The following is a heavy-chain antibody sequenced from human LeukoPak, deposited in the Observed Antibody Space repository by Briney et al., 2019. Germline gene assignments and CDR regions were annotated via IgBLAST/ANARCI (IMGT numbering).Heavy chain of an antibody. CDR1: GFTFSAYN. J-gene: IGHJ4*01. CDR3: ARVSPRSYVSGVFKGYYIDY. Sequence: GGSLRLSCEASGFTFSAYNMQWVRQAPQKGLEWVSSISSNVNYMYYGDSVKGRFIISRDNAKNSLSLQMNNLRTEDTAVYYCARVSPRSYVSGVFKGYYIDYWGHGTLVTVSS. V-gene: IGHV3-21*06. CDR2: ISSNVNYM. D-gene: IGHD2-15*01.